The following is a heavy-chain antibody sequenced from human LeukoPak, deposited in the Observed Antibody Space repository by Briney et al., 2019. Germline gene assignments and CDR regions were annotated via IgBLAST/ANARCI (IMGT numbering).Heavy chain of an antibody. D-gene: IGHD1-26*01. CDR1: GGSISSGDYY. J-gene: IGHJ4*02. CDR2: IYYSGST. CDR3: ARGDSGSSKREVDY. Sequence: PSETLSLTCTVSGGSISSGDYYWSWIRQPPGKGLERIGYIYYSGSTYYNPSLKSRVTISVDTSKNQFSLKLSSVTAADTAVYYCARGDSGSSKREVDYWGQGTLVTVSS. V-gene: IGHV4-30-4*01.